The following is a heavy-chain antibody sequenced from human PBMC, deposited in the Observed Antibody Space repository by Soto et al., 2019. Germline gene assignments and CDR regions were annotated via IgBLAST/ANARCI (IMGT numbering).Heavy chain of an antibody. CDR2: IVPKFGTS. CDR1: GGIGSNYA. Sequence: QEHLVQSGAEVKKPGSSVKVSCRASGGIGSNYAISWVRQAPRQGLEWMGGIVPKFGTSNYAQRFKGRVTISVDKSTNSVYMELSSLRSQDTAIYYCAREMASGYSRTWFDPWGQGTLVTVSS. CDR3: AREMASGYSRTWFDP. D-gene: IGHD2-15*01. V-gene: IGHV1-69*06. J-gene: IGHJ5*02.